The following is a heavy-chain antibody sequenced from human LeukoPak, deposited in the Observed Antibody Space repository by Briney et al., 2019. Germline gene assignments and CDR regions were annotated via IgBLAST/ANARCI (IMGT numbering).Heavy chain of an antibody. CDR2: MSRDGSKT. J-gene: IGHJ6*03. Sequence: GGSLRLSCAASEFTFRRNSIHWVRQAPGKGLEWLGVMSRDGSKTYYADSVKGRFTISRDNSKNTLYLQMNSLRAEDTAVYYCARYCSGGSCYGQRRYYYYMDVWGKGTTVTVSS. CDR3: ARYCSGGSCYGQRRYYYYMDV. V-gene: IGHV3-30*04. D-gene: IGHD2-15*01. CDR1: EFTFRRNS.